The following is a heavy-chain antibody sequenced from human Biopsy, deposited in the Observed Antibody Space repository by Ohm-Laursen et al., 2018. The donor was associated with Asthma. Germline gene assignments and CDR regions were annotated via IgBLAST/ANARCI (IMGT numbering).Heavy chain of an antibody. V-gene: IGHV3-30*04. J-gene: IGHJ4*02. CDR2: ISYDGSSI. D-gene: IGHD6-19*01. CDR3: AKEGVAGTHIED. CDR1: RFTYE. Sequence: SLRLSCAATRFTYEMHWVRQAPGKGLEWAAVISYDGSSIYYADSVKGRFTISRDNSKNTLSLQMNSLTAEDTAVYYCAKEGVAGTHIEDWGQGTLVTVSS.